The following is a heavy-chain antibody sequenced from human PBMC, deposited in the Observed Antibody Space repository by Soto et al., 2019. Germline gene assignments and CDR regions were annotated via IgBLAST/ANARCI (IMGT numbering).Heavy chain of an antibody. CDR3: ARGSSGWYLDY. CDR2: IYYSGST. J-gene: IGHJ4*02. CDR1: GGSISSYY. V-gene: IGHV4-59*01. Sequence: LPETLSLTCTVSGGSISSYYWSWIRQPPGKGLEWIGYIYYSGSTNYNPSLKSRVTISVDTSKNQFSLKLSSVTAADTAVYYCARGSSGWYLDYWGQGTLVTVSS. D-gene: IGHD6-19*01.